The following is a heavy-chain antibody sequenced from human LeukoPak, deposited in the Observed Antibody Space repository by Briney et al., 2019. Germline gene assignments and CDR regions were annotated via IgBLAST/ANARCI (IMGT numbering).Heavy chain of an antibody. CDR3: ARGAYYDILTGYYSNYYMAV. V-gene: IGHV1-18*01. Sequence: AASVKLSCTASGYTFTSYGSSWVRQAPGQGLEWMGWINAYNGNTNYAQNLQGRVTMTTDTSTRPAYMALRSLRSDDTAVYYCARGAYYDILTGYYSNYYMAVWGKGTTVTVSS. CDR2: INAYNGNT. CDR1: GYTFTSYG. J-gene: IGHJ6*03. D-gene: IGHD3-9*01.